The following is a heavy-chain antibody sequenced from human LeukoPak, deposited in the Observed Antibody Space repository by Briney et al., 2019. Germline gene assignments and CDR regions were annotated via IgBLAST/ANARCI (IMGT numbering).Heavy chain of an antibody. D-gene: IGHD4-17*01. Sequence: ASEKVSCKASGGTFSSYAISWVRQAPGQGLEWMGRIIPIFGIANYAQKFQGRVTITADKSTSTAYMELSSLRSEDTAVYYCARENGLYFDYWGQGTLVTVSS. CDR1: GGTFSSYA. J-gene: IGHJ4*02. CDR3: ARENGLYFDY. V-gene: IGHV1-69*04. CDR2: IIPIFGIA.